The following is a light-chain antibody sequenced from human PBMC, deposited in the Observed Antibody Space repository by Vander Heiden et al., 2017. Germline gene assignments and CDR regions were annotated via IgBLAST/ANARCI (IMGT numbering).Light chain of an antibody. J-gene: IGKJ1*01. CDR3: QQYNSYSRT. CDR2: KAS. V-gene: IGKV1-5*03. Sequence: DLQVTQSPSPLSASVGDRVTITGRASQSISSWLAWYQQKPGKAPKLLIYKASSLESGVPSRFSGSGSGTEFTLTISSLQADDVATYYCQQYNSYSRTFGQGTKVEIK. CDR1: QSISSW.